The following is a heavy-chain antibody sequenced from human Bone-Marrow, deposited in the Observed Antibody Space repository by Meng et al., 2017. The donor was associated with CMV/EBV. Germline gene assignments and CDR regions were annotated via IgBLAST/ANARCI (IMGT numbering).Heavy chain of an antibody. J-gene: IGHJ4*02. CDR3: ARAAHYSSSLYFDY. CDR1: GYTFTSYD. D-gene: IGHD6-6*01. Sequence: AGYTFTSYDISWVRQATGQGFEWMGWVSPNSGNTGYAPKFQGRVTMTGNTSISTAYMELSSLRSDDTAVYFCARAAHYSSSLYFDYWGQGALVTVSS. CDR2: VSPNSGNT. V-gene: IGHV1-8*01.